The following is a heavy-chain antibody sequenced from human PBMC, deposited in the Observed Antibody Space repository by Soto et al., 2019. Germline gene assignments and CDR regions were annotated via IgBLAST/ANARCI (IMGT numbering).Heavy chain of an antibody. J-gene: IGHJ4*02. CDR2: VCSSSSCI. CDR3: ARDERLNYYGSGSYYDY. V-gene: IGHV3-21*01. D-gene: IGHD3-10*01. CDR1: GFTFSSYS. Sequence: GGSLRLSCAASGFTFSSYSMNWVRQAPGKGLEWVSSVCSSSSCIYYADSVKGRFTISRDNAKNSLYLQMNSLRADDTAVYYCARDERLNYYGSGSYYDYWGQGTLVTVSS.